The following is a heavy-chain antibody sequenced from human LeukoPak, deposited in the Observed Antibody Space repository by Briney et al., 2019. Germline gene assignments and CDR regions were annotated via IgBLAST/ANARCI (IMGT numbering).Heavy chain of an antibody. V-gene: IGHV4-59*01. D-gene: IGHD6-19*01. CDR2: IYYSGSA. Sequence: SETLSLTCTVSGGSISSYYWSWIRQRPGKGLEWIGYIYYSGSANYNPSLKSRVTISVDTSKNQFSLKLSSVTAADTAVYYCARDGYSSGYFDYWGQGTLVTVSS. CDR3: ARDGYSSGYFDY. CDR1: GGSISSYY. J-gene: IGHJ4*02.